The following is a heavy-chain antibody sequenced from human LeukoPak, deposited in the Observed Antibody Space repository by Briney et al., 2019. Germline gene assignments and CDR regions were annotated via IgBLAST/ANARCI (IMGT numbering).Heavy chain of an antibody. J-gene: IGHJ5*02. Sequence: SETLSLTCSVSGGFISGYHWSWIRQAPGQGLEWIGYISYTGTTNYNPSLKSRVTISVDTSRNQFSLRLSSVSAADTALYYCARDLRSGYSPEGFSWLDPWGQGTLVTLSS. V-gene: IGHV4-59*01. CDR3: ARDLRSGYSPEGFSWLDP. D-gene: IGHD5-12*01. CDR1: GGFISGYH. CDR2: ISYTGTT.